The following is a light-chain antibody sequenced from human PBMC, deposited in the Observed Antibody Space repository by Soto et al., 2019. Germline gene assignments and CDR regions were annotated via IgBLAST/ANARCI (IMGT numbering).Light chain of an antibody. Sequence: IVMTQSPDSLSLSPGGRASLSCGASQSVPSSHVAWYQQKPGQSPRLLIDGASNRATGIPDRFSGSGSGTHFTLAISRMEPEDFAVYYCQQYVGLPPTFGQGTKVDIK. CDR2: GAS. V-gene: IGKV3-20*01. J-gene: IGKJ1*01. CDR1: QSVPSSH. CDR3: QQYVGLPPT.